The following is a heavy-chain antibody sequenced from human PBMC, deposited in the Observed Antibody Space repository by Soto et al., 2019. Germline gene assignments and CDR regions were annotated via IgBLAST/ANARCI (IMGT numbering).Heavy chain of an antibody. J-gene: IGHJ4*02. V-gene: IGHV4-30-4*01. CDR3: ASSFRWFGDPNFDFDY. D-gene: IGHD3-10*01. CDR1: GGSISSGDYY. CDR2: IYYSGST. Sequence: PSETLSLTCTVSGGSISSGDYYWSWIRQPPGKGLEWIGYIYYSGSTYYNPSLKSRVTISVDTSKNQFSLKLSSVTAADTAVYYCASSFRWFGDPNFDFDYWGQGTLVTVSS.